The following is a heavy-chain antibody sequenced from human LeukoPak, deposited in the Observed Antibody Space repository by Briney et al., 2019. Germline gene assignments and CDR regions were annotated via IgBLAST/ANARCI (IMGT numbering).Heavy chain of an antibody. Sequence: GSLRLSCAASGFTFDDYAMDWVRQAPGKGLEWVGRTRDKGNSYTTEYAASVKGRFTVSRGDSKNSVDLQMNSLRIEDTAVYYCARGPERGSSPYYHYGMDVWGQGTTVTVSS. V-gene: IGHV3-72*01. CDR1: GFTFDDYA. CDR2: TRDKGNSYTT. CDR3: ARGPERGSSPYYHYGMDV. J-gene: IGHJ6*01. D-gene: IGHD1-26*01.